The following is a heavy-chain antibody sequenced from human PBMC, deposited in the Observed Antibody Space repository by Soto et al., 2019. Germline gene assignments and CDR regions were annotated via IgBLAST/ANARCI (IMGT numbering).Heavy chain of an antibody. Sequence: ASVKVSCKASGYTFTSYGISWVRQAPGQGLEWMGWISAYNGNTNYAQKLQGRVTMTTDTSTSTAYMELRSLRSDDTAVYYCTTEDLGYCSGGSCHQDSYYGMDVWGQGTAVTVSS. J-gene: IGHJ6*02. D-gene: IGHD2-15*01. CDR2: ISAYNGNT. V-gene: IGHV1-18*01. CDR1: GYTFTSYG. CDR3: TTEDLGYCSGGSCHQDSYYGMDV.